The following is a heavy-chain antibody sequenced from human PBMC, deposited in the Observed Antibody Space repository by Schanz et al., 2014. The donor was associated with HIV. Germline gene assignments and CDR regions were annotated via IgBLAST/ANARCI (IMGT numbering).Heavy chain of an antibody. CDR2: ISPNNGNT. J-gene: IGHJ6*02. D-gene: IGHD3-16*01. CDR1: GHTSTNYG. CDR3: ARITGEHYYAMDV. V-gene: IGHV1-18*01. Sequence: QVQLVQSGAEVKKPGASVKVSCKASGHTSTNYGITWVRQAPGQGLEWMAWISPNNGNTYYAQKVQGRVSMATDTSTNTAYMELRSLRSDDTAVYYCARITGEHYYAMDVWGQGTTVTVTS.